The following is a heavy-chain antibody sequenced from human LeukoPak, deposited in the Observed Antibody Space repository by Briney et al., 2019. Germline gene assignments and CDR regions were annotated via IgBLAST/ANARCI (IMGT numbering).Heavy chain of an antibody. Sequence: GGSLRLSCAASGFTFSSYWMSWVRQAPGKGLEWVANIKQDGSEKYYVDSVKGRFTISRDNAKNSLYLQMNSLRAEDTAVYYCARVGAVAAALYYYYGMDVWGQGTTVTVSS. J-gene: IGHJ6*02. CDR3: ARVGAVAAALYYYYGMDV. D-gene: IGHD6-19*01. CDR2: IKQDGSEK. CDR1: GFTFSSYW. V-gene: IGHV3-7*01.